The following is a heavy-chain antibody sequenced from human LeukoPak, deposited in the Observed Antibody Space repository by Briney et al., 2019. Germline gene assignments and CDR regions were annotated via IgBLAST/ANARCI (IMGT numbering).Heavy chain of an antibody. CDR3: ARLAGGSYWNDAFDI. CDR2: IYYSGST. Sequence: SETLSLTCTVSGGSISSYYWSWIRQPPGKGLEWIGYIYYSGSTNYNPSLKSRVAISVDTSKNQFSLKLSSVTAADTAVYYCARLAGGSYWNDAFDIWGPGTMVTVSS. CDR1: GGSISSYY. D-gene: IGHD1-26*01. J-gene: IGHJ3*02. V-gene: IGHV4-59*01.